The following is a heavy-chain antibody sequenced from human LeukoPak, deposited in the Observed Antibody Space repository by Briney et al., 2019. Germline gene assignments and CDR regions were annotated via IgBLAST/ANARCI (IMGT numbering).Heavy chain of an antibody. V-gene: IGHV4-39*01. CDR2: IYYSGSA. Sequence: SETLSLTCTVSGGSGSSGSYYWSWIRQPPGKGLEWIGYIYYSGSAYYNPSLKSRVTISVDTSKNQFSLNLSSVTAADSALYYCARVRYSYGYYYAMDVWGQGTTVTVSS. CDR1: GGSGSSGSYY. D-gene: IGHD5-18*01. J-gene: IGHJ6*02. CDR3: ARVRYSYGYYYAMDV.